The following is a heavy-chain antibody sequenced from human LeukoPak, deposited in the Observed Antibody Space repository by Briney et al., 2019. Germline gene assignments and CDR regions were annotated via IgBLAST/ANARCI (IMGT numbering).Heavy chain of an antibody. Sequence: PSETLSLTCTVSGGXLTSYYCSWLRQSPGKGLDWIAFISDSGSTYYNPSLKSRVTISLDTSKKQFSLELTSVTAADTAVYYCARDFGPSRGFDYWGQGTLVTVSS. CDR1: GGXLTSYY. V-gene: IGHV4-59*01. CDR3: ARDFGPSRGFDY. J-gene: IGHJ4*02. D-gene: IGHD3-10*01. CDR2: ISDSGST.